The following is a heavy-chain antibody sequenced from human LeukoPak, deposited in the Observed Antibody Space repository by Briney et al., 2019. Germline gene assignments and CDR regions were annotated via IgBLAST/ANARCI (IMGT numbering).Heavy chain of an antibody. D-gene: IGHD6-13*01. CDR2: ISGSGGST. Sequence: GGSLRLSCAASGFTFSSYAMSWVRQAPGKGLEWVSAISGSGGSTYYADSVKGRFTISRDNSKNTLYLQMNSLRAEDTAVYYCAKVQENVPSSSWYDAPFDYWGQGTLVTVSS. CDR1: GFTFSSYA. CDR3: AKVQENVPSSSWYDAPFDY. V-gene: IGHV3-23*01. J-gene: IGHJ4*02.